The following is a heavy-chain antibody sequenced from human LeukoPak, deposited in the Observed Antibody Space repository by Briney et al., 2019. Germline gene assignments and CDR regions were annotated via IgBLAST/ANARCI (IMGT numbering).Heavy chain of an antibody. J-gene: IGHJ5*02. D-gene: IGHD7-27*01. Sequence: GGSLRLSCAASGFTFSNYAMTWVRQAPGKGLEWVSSISSSSSYIYYADSVKGRFTISRDNAKNSLYLQMNSLRAEDTAVYYCARDLFTLGTPSWFDPWGQGTLVTVSS. V-gene: IGHV3-21*01. CDR2: ISSSSSYI. CDR1: GFTFSNYA. CDR3: ARDLFTLGTPSWFDP.